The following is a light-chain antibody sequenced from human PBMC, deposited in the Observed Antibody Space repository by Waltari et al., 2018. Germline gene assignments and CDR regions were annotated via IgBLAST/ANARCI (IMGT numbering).Light chain of an antibody. CDR1: QGISTY. CDR3: QQLNSYPRT. V-gene: IGKV1-9*01. J-gene: IGKJ1*01. CDR2: AAS. Sequence: IQLTQSPSSLSASIGDRVTITCRASQGISTYLAWYQQRPGKAPKLLIYAASTLQRGVPSRFSGSGSGTDFTLTIDSLQPEDFATYYCQQLNSYPRTFGLGTKVEIK.